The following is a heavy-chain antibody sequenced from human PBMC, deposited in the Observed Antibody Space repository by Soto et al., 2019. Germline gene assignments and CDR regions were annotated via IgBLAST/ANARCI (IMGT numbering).Heavy chain of an antibody. CDR3: ARSRDGYSFYFYYGMDG. V-gene: IGHV3-30*03. CDR1: GFTFTSYG. Sequence: GGSLRLSCAASGFTFTSYGMHWFRQAPGKGLEWMALILHDGSAEYYADSVKGRFTISRDNSKNTLYLQMNSLRAEDTAVYYCARSRDGYSFYFYYGMDGWGQGTTVTVSS. J-gene: IGHJ6*02. CDR2: ILHDGSAE. D-gene: IGHD4-4*01.